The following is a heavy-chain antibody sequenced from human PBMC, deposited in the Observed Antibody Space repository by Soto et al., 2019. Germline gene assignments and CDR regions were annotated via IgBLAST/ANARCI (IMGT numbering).Heavy chain of an antibody. CDR2: ISWNSGSI. V-gene: IGHV3-9*01. Sequence: EVQLVESGGGLVQPGRSLRLSCAASGFTFGDYAMQWVRQAPGKGLEWVSAISWNSGSIDYADSVKGRFTISRDNAKNSLHLQMNSLRAEDTALYYCAKSHTTSGWYVTTDYWGQGTRVTVSS. D-gene: IGHD6-19*01. CDR3: AKSHTTSGWYVTTDY. J-gene: IGHJ4*02. CDR1: GFTFGDYA.